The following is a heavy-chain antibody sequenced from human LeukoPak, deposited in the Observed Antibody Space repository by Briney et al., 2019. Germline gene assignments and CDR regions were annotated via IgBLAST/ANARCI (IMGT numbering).Heavy chain of an antibody. CDR1: GYTFSSYD. V-gene: IGHV1-8*01. CDR3: ARSIVGVRKRNDY. Sequence: ASVKASCKASGYTFSSYDIIWVRQPSGQGLEWMGWMNPNSGHTGYAQKFQGRVTMTRSTSISIAYMELTSLTSEDSAVYYCARSIVGVRKRNDYWGQGTLVTVSS. D-gene: IGHD1-26*01. CDR2: MNPNSGHT. J-gene: IGHJ4*02.